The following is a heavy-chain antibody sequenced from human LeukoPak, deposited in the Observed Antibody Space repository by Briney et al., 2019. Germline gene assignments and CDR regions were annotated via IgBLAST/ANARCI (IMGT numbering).Heavy chain of an antibody. Sequence: ASVKVSXKASGGTFSSYAISWVRQAPGQGLEWMGGIIPIFGTANYAQKFQGRVTITADESTSTAYMELSSLRSEDTAVYYCARGRGDGSSWYTPRPEYFQHWGQGTLVTVSS. CDR1: GGTFSSYA. CDR3: ARGRGDGSSWYTPRPEYFQH. D-gene: IGHD6-13*01. CDR2: IIPIFGTA. J-gene: IGHJ1*01. V-gene: IGHV1-69*13.